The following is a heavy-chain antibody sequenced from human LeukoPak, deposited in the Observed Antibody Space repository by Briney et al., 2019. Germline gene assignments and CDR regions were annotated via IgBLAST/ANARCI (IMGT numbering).Heavy chain of an antibody. Sequence: GGSLRLSCAASGLTFSSYWMSWVRQAPGKGLEWVANIKQDGSEKYYVDSVKGRFTISRDNAKNSLYLQMNSLRAEDTAVYYCARANTYYDFWSGYYTLDYWGQGTLVTVSS. CDR1: GLTFSSYW. CDR3: ARANTYYDFWSGYYTLDY. D-gene: IGHD3-3*01. J-gene: IGHJ4*02. CDR2: IKQDGSEK. V-gene: IGHV3-7*01.